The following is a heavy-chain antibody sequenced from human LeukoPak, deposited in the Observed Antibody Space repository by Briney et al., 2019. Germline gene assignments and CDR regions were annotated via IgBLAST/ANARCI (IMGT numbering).Heavy chain of an antibody. CDR2: INHSGST. J-gene: IGHJ5*02. CDR1: GGSISSNNYY. Sequence: SETLSLTCTVSGGSISSNNYYWGWIRQPPGKGLEWIGEINHSGSTNYNPSLKSRVTISVDTSKNQFSLKLSSVTAADTAVYYCARVAIRVTTYRGYNWFDPWGQGTLVTVSS. D-gene: IGHD4-17*01. V-gene: IGHV4-39*07. CDR3: ARVAIRVTTYRGYNWFDP.